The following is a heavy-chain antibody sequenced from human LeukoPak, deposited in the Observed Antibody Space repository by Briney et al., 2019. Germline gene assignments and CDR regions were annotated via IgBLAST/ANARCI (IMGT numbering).Heavy chain of an antibody. CDR1: GFTFSGSA. J-gene: IGHJ4*02. Sequence: GGSLRLSCAASGFTFSGSAMHWVRQASGKGLEWVGCIRNKANSFATAYAASVRGRFTISRDDSKNTAYLQMNSLKTKDTAVYYCTRNYDSSGYDYWGQGTLVTVSS. D-gene: IGHD3-22*01. CDR3: TRNYDSSGYDY. CDR2: IRNKANSFAT. V-gene: IGHV3-73*01.